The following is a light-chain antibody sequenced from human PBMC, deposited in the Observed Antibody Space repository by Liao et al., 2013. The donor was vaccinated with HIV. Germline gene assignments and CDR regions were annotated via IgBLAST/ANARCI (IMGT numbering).Light chain of an antibody. CDR1: HCQSN. CDR2: KDS. Sequence: YVLTQPPSGVSVPTDRRPGSPALEMHCQSNMLIGTSRSQARPLVLLIYKDSERPSGIPERFSGSSSGTTVTLTISGVQAEDEADYYCQAWVDNTAYVFGTGTKVTVL. CDR3: QAWVDNTAYV. J-gene: IGLJ1*01. V-gene: IGLV3-25*03.